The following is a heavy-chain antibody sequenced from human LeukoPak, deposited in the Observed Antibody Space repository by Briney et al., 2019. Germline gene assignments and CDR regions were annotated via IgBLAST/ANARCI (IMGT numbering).Heavy chain of an antibody. CDR2: ISGSGGST. D-gene: IGHD3-22*01. J-gene: IGHJ4*02. CDR3: AKDRPNYFESNGDYYRRDGDY. CDR1: GFTFSIYA. V-gene: IGHV3-23*01. Sequence: GGSLRLSCAASGFTFSIYAMSWVRQAPGKGLEWVSSISGSGGSTYYTDPVKGRFTISRDNSKNTLSLRMNSLRAEDTALYYCAKDRPNYFESNGDYYRRDGDYWGQGTLVTVSS.